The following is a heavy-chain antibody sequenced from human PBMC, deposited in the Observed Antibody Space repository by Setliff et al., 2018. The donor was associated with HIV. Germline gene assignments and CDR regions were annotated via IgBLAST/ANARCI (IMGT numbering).Heavy chain of an antibody. J-gene: IGHJ4*02. V-gene: IGHV1-3*01. CDR2: IDAGNGNT. D-gene: IGHD3-22*01. CDR3: ARVDDYDSSGYWHFDY. CDR1: GYTFTTYA. Sequence: ASVKVSCKASGYTFTTYAMHWVRQAPGQRLEWMGWIDAGNGNTKYSQKFQGRVTITRDTSASTAYLELSSLRSEDTAVYYCARVDDYDSSGYWHFDYLGQGTLVIVSS.